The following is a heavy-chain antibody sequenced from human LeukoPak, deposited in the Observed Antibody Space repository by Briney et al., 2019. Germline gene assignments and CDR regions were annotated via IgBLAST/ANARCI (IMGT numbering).Heavy chain of an antibody. J-gene: IGHJ4*02. CDR1: GGSISSGDYY. V-gene: IGHV4-30-4*08. Sequence: SETQSLTCTVSGGSISSGDYYWSWIRQPPGKGLEWIGYIYYSGSTYYNPSLKSRVTISVDTSKNQFSLKLSSVTAADTAVYYCARDSAVGATGWGQGTLVTVSS. D-gene: IGHD1-26*01. CDR3: ARDSAVGATG. CDR2: IYYSGST.